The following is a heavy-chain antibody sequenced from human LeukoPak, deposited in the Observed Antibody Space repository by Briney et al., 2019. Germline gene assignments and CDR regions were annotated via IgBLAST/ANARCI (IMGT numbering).Heavy chain of an antibody. D-gene: IGHD6-13*01. Sequence: SETLSLTCAVYGGSFSGYYWSWIRQPPGKGLEWIGEINHSGSTNYNPSLKSRVTISVDTSKNQFSLKLSSVTAADTAVYYCARGGGYSSSWYGGYFDYWGQGTPVTVSS. V-gene: IGHV4-34*01. CDR1: GGSFSGYY. CDR3: ARGGGYSSSWYGGYFDY. CDR2: INHSGST. J-gene: IGHJ4*02.